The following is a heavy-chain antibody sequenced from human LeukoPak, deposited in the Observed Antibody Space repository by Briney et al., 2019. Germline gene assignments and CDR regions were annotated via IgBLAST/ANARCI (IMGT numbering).Heavy chain of an antibody. CDR3: ARERRCSSTSCPFDY. Sequence: GGSLRLSCAASGFTFSSYSMTWVRQARGKGLEWVSSISSRSSYIYYADSVKGRFTISRDNAKTSLYLQMNSLRAEDTAVYYCARERRCSSTSCPFDYWGQGTLVTVSS. CDR1: GFTFSSYS. CDR2: ISSRSSYI. D-gene: IGHD2-2*01. V-gene: IGHV3-21*01. J-gene: IGHJ4*02.